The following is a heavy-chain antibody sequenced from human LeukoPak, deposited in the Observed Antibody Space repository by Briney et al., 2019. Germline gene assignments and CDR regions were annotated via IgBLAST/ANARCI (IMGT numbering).Heavy chain of an antibody. J-gene: IGHJ4*02. CDR1: GGSISSGDYY. CDR2: IYYSGST. Sequence: SETLSLTCTVSGGSISSGDYYWSWIRQPPGKGLEWIGYIYYSGSTYYNPSLKSRVTISVDTSKNQFSLKLSSVTAADTAVYYCASSLTYYYGSSGPRVDYWGQGTLVTVSS. D-gene: IGHD3-22*01. V-gene: IGHV4-30-4*01. CDR3: ASSLTYYYGSSGPRVDY.